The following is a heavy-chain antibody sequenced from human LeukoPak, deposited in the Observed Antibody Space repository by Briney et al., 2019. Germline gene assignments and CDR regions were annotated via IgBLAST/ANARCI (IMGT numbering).Heavy chain of an antibody. Sequence: GGSLRLSCAASGFTFSSYAMSWVRQTPGKGLEWVSAISGSGGSTYYADSVKGRFTISRDNSKNTLYLQMNSLRAEDTAVYYCANEQQWLDVHHWGQGTLVTVSS. CDR3: ANEQQWLDVHH. CDR2: ISGSGGST. J-gene: IGHJ5*02. D-gene: IGHD6-19*01. CDR1: GFTFSSYA. V-gene: IGHV3-23*01.